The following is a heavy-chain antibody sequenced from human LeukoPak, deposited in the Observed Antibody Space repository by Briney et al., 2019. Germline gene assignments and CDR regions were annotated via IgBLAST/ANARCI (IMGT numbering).Heavy chain of an antibody. CDR2: IYYSGST. CDR3: ARVRTVVTRTHFDP. V-gene: IGHV4-59*01. D-gene: IGHD4-23*01. J-gene: IGHJ5*02. CDR1: GGSISSYY. Sequence: SETLSLTCTVSGGSISSYYWSWIRQPPGKGLEWSGYIYYSGSTNYNPSLKSRVTISVDTSKNQFSLKLSSVTAADTAVYYCARVRTVVTRTHFDPWGQGTLVTVSS.